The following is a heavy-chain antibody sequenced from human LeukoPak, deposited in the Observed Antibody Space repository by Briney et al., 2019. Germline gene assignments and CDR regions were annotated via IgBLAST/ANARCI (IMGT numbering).Heavy chain of an antibody. Sequence: AGGSLRLSCAASGFTFSSYWMSWVRQAPGKGLEWVANIKQDGSEKYYVDSVKGRFTISRDNAKNSLYLQMNSLRAEDTAVYYCARAVPKHYYGSGSYARGFDYWGQGTLVTVS. CDR3: ARAVPKHYYGSGSYARGFDY. V-gene: IGHV3-7*01. D-gene: IGHD3-10*01. CDR2: IKQDGSEK. CDR1: GFTFSSYW. J-gene: IGHJ4*02.